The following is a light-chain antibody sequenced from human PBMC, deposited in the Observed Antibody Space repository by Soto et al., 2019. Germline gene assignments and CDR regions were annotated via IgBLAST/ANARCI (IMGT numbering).Light chain of an antibody. Sequence: EIVLTQSPGTLSLSPGEIATLSFSASQSVSSSYLAWYQQKPGQAPRLLIYGASSRATGIPDRFSGSGSGTDFTLTISTLEPEDFAVYYCQQRSSWLTFGGGAKVDIK. CDR1: QSVSSSY. V-gene: IGKV3D-20*02. CDR3: QQRSSWLT. J-gene: IGKJ4*01. CDR2: GAS.